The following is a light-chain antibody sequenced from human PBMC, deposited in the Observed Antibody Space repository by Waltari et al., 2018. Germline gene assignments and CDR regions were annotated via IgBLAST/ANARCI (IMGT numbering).Light chain of an antibody. CDR3: AIWDDGVI. V-gene: IGLV1-47*01. CDR1: NSNIANTY. J-gene: IGLJ2*01. Sequence: QSVLNQPPSVSGTPGQTVTISCSGSNSNIANTYVYWYQQLPGMAPKLLIYRNNQRLSGVPDRFSGSKSGTSASLAISGLRSEDEAHYSCAIWDDGVIFGGGTKLTVL. CDR2: RNN.